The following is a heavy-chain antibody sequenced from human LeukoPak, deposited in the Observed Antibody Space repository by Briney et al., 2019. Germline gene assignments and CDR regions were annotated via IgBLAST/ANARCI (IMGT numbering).Heavy chain of an antibody. CDR2: INHSGST. J-gene: IGHJ4*02. V-gene: IGHV4-34*01. CDR3: ARGSFTMIETYYFDY. CDR1: GGSFSGYY. Sequence: SETLSLTCAVYGGSFSGYYWSWIRQPPGKGLEWIGEINHSGSTNYNPSLESRVTISVDTSKNQFSLNLSSVTAADTAVYYCARGSFTMIETYYFDYWGQGTLVTVSS. D-gene: IGHD3-22*01.